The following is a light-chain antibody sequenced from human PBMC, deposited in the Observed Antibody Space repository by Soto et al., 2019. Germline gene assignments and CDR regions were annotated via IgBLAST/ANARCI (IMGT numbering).Light chain of an antibody. V-gene: IGLV3-21*02. CDR1: GIGTKT. CDR2: DDY. Sequence: SYELTQPPSLSVAPGQTAQMTCGGDGIGTKTTHWYRQRPGQAPAVVVYDDYARPSGIPERFSGSKFKDMATLTITRVEAGDEADYYCQVGDSRGDQWVFGGGTKLTVL. CDR3: QVGDSRGDQWV. J-gene: IGLJ3*02.